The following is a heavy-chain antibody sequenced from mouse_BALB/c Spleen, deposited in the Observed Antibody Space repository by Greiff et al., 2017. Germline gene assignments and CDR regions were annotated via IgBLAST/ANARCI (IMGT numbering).Heavy chain of an antibody. CDR1: GFTFSSYY. Sequence: DVKLVESGGGLVKLGGSLKLSCAASGFTFSSYYMSWVRQTPEKRLELVAAINSNGGSTYYPDTVKGRFTISRDNAKNTLYLQMSSLKSEDTALYYCARYYYGSSLDYWGQGTTLTVSS. J-gene: IGHJ2*01. V-gene: IGHV5-6-2*01. CDR2: INSNGGST. CDR3: ARYYYGSSLDY. D-gene: IGHD1-1*01.